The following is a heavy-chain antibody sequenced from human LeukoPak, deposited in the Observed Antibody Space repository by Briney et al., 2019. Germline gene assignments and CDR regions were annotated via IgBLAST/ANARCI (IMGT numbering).Heavy chain of an antibody. CDR1: GGSISSYY. CDR2: IYASGRT. J-gene: IGHJ4*02. CDR3: ARGHSSGHYYDY. Sequence: SETLSLTCTASGGSISSYYWNWMRQSAGKRLEWIGRIYASGRTDYNPSLKSRVTMSVDTSKNQFSLKVTYVTAADTAVYYCARGHSSGHYYDYWGQGTLVTVSS. V-gene: IGHV4-4*07. D-gene: IGHD3-22*01.